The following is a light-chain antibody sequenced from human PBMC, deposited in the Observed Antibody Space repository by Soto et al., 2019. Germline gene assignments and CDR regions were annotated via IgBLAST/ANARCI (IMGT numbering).Light chain of an antibody. CDR3: CSYAGSYSDV. V-gene: IGLV2-11*01. CDR1: RSDVGSYDY. J-gene: IGLJ1*01. CDR2: DVS. Sequence: QSVLTQPRSVSGSPGQSVTLSCTGTRSDVGSYDYVSWHQQYPGKAPKLMIYDVSKRPSGVPDRFSGSKSGNTASLTISGLQAEDEADYYCCSYAGSYSDVFGTGTKLTVL.